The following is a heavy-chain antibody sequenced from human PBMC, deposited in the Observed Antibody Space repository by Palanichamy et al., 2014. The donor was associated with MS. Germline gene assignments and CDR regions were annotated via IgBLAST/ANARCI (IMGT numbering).Heavy chain of an antibody. J-gene: IGHJ3*02. CDR2: INQDGSEK. V-gene: IGHV3-7*04. D-gene: IGHD1-1*01. CDR1: GFTFSSYW. CDR3: TRDMSTSATTERFDI. Sequence: EVQLVESGGGLVQPGGSLRLSCAATGFTFSSYWMTWVRQAPGKGLEWVANINQDGSEKKYLDSVKGRITVSRDNAKNSLYLQINSLRAEDTAVYYCTRDMSTSATTERFDIWGQGTMVTVSS.